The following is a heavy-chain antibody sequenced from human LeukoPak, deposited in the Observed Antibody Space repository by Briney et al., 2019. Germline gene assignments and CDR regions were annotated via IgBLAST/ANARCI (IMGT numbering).Heavy chain of an antibody. CDR1: GFTFSSYA. J-gene: IGHJ4*02. D-gene: IGHD3-22*01. V-gene: IGHV3-23*01. CDR2: ISGSGGST. CDR3: AKAIYDSSGYYYGY. Sequence: GGSLRLSCAASGFTFSSYAMSWVRQAPGKGLEWGSAISGSGGSTYYADSVKGRFTISRDNSKNTLYLQMNSLRAEDTAVYYCAKAIYDSSGYYYGYWGQGTLVTVSS.